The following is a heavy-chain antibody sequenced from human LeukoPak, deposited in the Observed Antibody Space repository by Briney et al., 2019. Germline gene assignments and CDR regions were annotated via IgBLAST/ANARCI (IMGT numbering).Heavy chain of an antibody. J-gene: IGHJ4*02. CDR2: IYHSGST. CDR3: ASRDDYCDYPVWY. V-gene: IGHV4-38-2*02. D-gene: IGHD4-17*01. CDR1: GYSISSGYY. Sequence: SETLSLTCTVSGYSISSGYYWGWIRQPPGKGLEWIGSIYHSGSTYYNPSLKSRVTISVDTSKNQFSLKLSSVTAADTAVYYCASRDDYCDYPVWYWGQGTLVTVSS.